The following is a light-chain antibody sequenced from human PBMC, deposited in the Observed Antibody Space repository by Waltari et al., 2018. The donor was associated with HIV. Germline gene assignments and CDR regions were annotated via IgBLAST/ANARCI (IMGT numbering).Light chain of an antibody. V-gene: IGKV1-33*01. CDR1: QDITNY. CDR3: QHYDNLPPIT. J-gene: IGKJ3*01. Sequence: DIQMPQSPSSLSASVGDRVTITCQASQDITNYLNWYQQKPGKAPKLLIYAASNLDTGVPSRFSGSGSGTDFTFTISSLQPEDFATYYCQHYDNLPPITFGPGTKVDIK. CDR2: AAS.